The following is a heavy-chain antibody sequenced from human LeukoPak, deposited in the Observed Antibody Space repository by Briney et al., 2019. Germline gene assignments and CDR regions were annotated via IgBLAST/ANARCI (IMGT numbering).Heavy chain of an antibody. CDR1: GFTFSSYS. CDR3: ARDNYGDWNYFDY. CDR2: ISSSSSYI. Sequence: GGSMRLSCAAYGFTFSSYSMNWVRQAPGKGLEWVSSISSSSSYIYYADSVKGRFTISRDNAKNSLYLQMNSLRAEDTAVYYCARDNYGDWNYFDYWGQGTLVTVSS. V-gene: IGHV3-21*01. J-gene: IGHJ4*02. D-gene: IGHD4-17*01.